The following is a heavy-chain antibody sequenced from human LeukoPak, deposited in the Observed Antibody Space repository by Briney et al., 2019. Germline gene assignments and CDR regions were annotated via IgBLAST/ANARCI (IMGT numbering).Heavy chain of an antibody. V-gene: IGHV3-66*01. CDR1: GFTFSSYS. CDR2: IYSGGST. D-gene: IGHD3-10*01. J-gene: IGHJ6*03. Sequence: GGSLRLSCAASGFTFSSYSMNWVRQAPGKGLEWVSVIYSGGSTYYADSVKGRFTISRDNSKNTLYLQMNSLRAEDTAVYYCARDKEITMVRGVIFYYYYMDVWGKGTTVTISS. CDR3: ARDKEITMVRGVIFYYYYMDV.